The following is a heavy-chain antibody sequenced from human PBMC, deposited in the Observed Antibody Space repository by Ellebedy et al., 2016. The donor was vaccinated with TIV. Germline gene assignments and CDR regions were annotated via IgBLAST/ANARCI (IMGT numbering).Heavy chain of an antibody. J-gene: IGHJ3*01. CDR3: ARNSGDAFEL. Sequence: SGPTLVKPTQTLTLTCTLSGESVSSNGMRLNWIRQPPGKALEWLARIDWDDDTFYRTSLKTRLTISKDTSKNQVVLTMTVMDPVDTATYYCARNSGDAFELWGHGTMVTVSS. CDR1: GESVSSNGMR. V-gene: IGHV2-70*04. D-gene: IGHD3-10*01. CDR2: IDWDDDT.